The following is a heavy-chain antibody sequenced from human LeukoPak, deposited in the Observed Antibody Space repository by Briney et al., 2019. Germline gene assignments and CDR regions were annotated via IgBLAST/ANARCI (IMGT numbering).Heavy chain of an antibody. CDR3: ANFDGSSQAFHL. CDR2: ISTDVSHK. V-gene: IGHV3-30*18. J-gene: IGHJ3*01. D-gene: IGHD6-13*01. Sequence: GGSLRLSCAASGFTFSQYDMHWVRQAPGKGLEWVAVISTDVSHKYYAGYVEGRFTISRDNSRNTMYLQMNSLRPEDTAIYYCANFDGSSQAFHLWGQGTMVTVSS. CDR1: GFTFSQYD.